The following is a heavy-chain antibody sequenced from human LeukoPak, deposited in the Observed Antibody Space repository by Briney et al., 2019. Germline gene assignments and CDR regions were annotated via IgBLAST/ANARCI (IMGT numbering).Heavy chain of an antibody. V-gene: IGHV1-18*04. CDR1: GYTFTGYY. CDR3: ARKERWAEVDFDY. D-gene: IGHD1-26*01. Sequence: ASVKVSCKASGYTFTGYYMHWVRQAPGQGLEWMGWISAYNGNTNYAQKLQGRVTMTTDTSTSTAYMELRSLRSDDTAVYYCARKERWAEVDFDYWGQGTLVTVSS. CDR2: ISAYNGNT. J-gene: IGHJ4*02.